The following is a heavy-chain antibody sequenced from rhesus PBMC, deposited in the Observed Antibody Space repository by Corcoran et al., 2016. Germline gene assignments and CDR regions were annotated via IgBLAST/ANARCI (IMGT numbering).Heavy chain of an antibody. Sequence: QVQLQESGPGLVKPSETLSLTCAVSGGSISSNYWSWISQPPGTGLAWMGRISGSGGSTDYNPSLKSRVTISTDTSKNQFSLKLSSVTAADTAVYYCARLGYSYGYGDYWYFDLWGPGTPITISS. CDR2: ISGSGGST. J-gene: IGHJ2*01. V-gene: IGHV4-173*01. CDR3: ARLGYSYGYGDYWYFDL. D-gene: IGHD5-36*01. CDR1: GGSISSNY.